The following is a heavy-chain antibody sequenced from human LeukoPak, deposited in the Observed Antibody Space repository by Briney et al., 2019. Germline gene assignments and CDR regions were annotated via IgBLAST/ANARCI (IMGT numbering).Heavy chain of an antibody. D-gene: IGHD2-2*01. V-gene: IGHV3-48*03. J-gene: IGHJ6*03. CDR3: ARARLVPAAIVGQDYYYMDV. CDR1: GFTFSTYE. Sequence: PGGSLRLSCAASGFTFSTYEMNWVRQAPGKGLEWVSYISSSGSTIYYADSVKGRFTISRDNAKNSLYLQMNSLRAEDTAVYYCARARLVPAAIVGQDYYYMDVWGKGTTVTISS. CDR2: ISSSGSTI.